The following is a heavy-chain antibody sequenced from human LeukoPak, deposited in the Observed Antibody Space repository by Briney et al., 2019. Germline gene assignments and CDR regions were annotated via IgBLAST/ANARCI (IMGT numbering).Heavy chain of an antibody. CDR3: AXTVVVXXFRFDX. CDR2: ISGDGART. D-gene: IGHD2-15*01. V-gene: IGHV3-23*01. Sequence: PGGSLRLSCAASGFSFNNYVMSWVRQAPGKGLEWVSAISGDGARTYYADSVKGRFTISRDNSKNTLDLQMNSLRAEDTAIYYCAXTVVVXXFRFDXWGXXSXXXVSS. J-gene: IGHJ4*01. CDR1: GFSFNNYV.